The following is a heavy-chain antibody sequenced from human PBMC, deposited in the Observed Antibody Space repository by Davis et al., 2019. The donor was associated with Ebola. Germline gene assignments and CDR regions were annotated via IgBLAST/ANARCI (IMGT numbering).Heavy chain of an antibody. CDR3: ASYDYIWGSYRRGPYFDY. D-gene: IGHD3-16*02. Sequence: PSETLSLTCTVSGGSISSGGYYWSWIRQPPGKGLEWIGEINHSGSTNYNPSLKSRVTISVDTSKNQFSLKLSSVTAADTAVYYCASYDYIWGSYRRGPYFDYWGQGTLVTVSS. J-gene: IGHJ4*02. CDR1: GGSISSGGYY. V-gene: IGHV4-39*07. CDR2: INHSGST.